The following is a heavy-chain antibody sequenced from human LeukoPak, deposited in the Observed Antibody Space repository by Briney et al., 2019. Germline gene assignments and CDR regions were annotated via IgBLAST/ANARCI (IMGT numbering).Heavy chain of an antibody. CDR3: ARDHSGTQDY. CDR2: ISYDGSSK. J-gene: IGHJ4*02. V-gene: IGHV3-30*03. D-gene: IGHD1-1*01. CDR1: GFTFSSYG. Sequence: GRSLRLSCTASGFTFSSYGIHWVRQAPGEGLEWVAVISYDGSSKYYADSVKGRFTISRDNSKNTLHLQMNSLRAEDTAVYSCARDHSGTQDYWGQGTLVTVSS.